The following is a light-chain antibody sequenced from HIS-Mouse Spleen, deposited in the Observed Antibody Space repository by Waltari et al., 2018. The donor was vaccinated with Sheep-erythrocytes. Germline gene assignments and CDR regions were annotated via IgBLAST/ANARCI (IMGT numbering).Light chain of an antibody. J-gene: IGLJ3*02. CDR3: CSYAGSSTPWV. Sequence: QSALTQPAPVSGSPGQSITIPCTGTSSDVGSYNLFSWDQQHPGKAPKLMIYEGSKRPSGVANRFSGSKSGNTASLTISGLQAEDEADYYCCSYAGSSTPWVFGGGTKLTVL. CDR2: EGS. CDR1: SSDVGSYNL. V-gene: IGLV2-23*01.